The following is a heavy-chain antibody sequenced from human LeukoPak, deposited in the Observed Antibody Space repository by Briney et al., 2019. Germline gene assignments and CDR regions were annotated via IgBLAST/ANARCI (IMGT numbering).Heavy chain of an antibody. CDR3: AREGFCSSTSCGKIYYYYYMDV. CDR2: IYYSGST. V-gene: IGHV4-59*11. CDR1: GGSISSHY. Sequence: SETLSLTCTVSGGSISSHYWSWIRQPPGKGLEWIGYIYYSGSTNYNPSLKSRVTISVDTSKNQFSLKLSSVTAADTAVYYCAREGFCSSTSCGKIYYYYYMDVWGKGTTVTVSS. D-gene: IGHD2-2*01. J-gene: IGHJ6*03.